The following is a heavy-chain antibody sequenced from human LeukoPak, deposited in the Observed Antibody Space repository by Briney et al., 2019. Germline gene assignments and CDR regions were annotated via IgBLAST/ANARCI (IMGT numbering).Heavy chain of an antibody. Sequence: PGGSLRLSCAASGFTFDDYAMHWVRQAPGKSLEWVSLISGDGGSTYYADSVKGRFTISRDNSKNSLYLQMNSLRTEDTALYYCARGGQWLLGYWGQGTLVTVSS. CDR2: ISGDGGST. J-gene: IGHJ4*02. D-gene: IGHD5-18*01. V-gene: IGHV3-43*02. CDR1: GFTFDDYA. CDR3: ARGGQWLLGY.